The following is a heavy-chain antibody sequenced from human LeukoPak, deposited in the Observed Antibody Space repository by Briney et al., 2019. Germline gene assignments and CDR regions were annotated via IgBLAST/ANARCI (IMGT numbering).Heavy chain of an antibody. CDR3: AELGITMIGGV. D-gene: IGHD3-10*02. J-gene: IGHJ6*04. Sequence: PGGSLRLSCAASGFTFSSSEMNWVRQAPGKGLEWVSYISSSGTTINYADSVKGRFTISRDNAKNSLYLQMNSLRAEDTAVYYCAELGITMIGGVWGKGTTVTISS. V-gene: IGHV3-48*03. CDR2: ISSSGTTI. CDR1: GFTFSSSE.